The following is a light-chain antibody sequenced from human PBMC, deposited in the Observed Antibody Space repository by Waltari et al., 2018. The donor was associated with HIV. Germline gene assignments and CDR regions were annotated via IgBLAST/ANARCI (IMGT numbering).Light chain of an antibody. CDR2: AVT. Sequence: QSALTQPAPVSGSPGQSIAISCTGASSDVGGYNLVSWYQQHPGKAPKLMIDAVTKRPSGVSDRFSGSKSGNTASLTISGLQAEDEADYYCCSYASYSTFHVVFGGGTKLTVL. CDR3: CSYASYSTFHVV. J-gene: IGLJ2*01. CDR1: SSDVGGYNL. V-gene: IGLV2-23*02.